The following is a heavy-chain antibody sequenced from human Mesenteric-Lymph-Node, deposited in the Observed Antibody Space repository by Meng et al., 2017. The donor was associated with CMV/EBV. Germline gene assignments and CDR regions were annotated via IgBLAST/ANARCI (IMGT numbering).Heavy chain of an antibody. D-gene: IGHD3/OR15-3a*01. CDR2: ISGGGTTS. CDR1: GFTFTNYA. J-gene: IGHJ4*02. Sequence: GESLKISCAASGFTFTNYAMTWVRQAPGKGLEWVSAISGGGTTSYYADSVKGRFTISRDNSRNRLYLQMNGLRADDTAIYYCAKGAEYFDFWTASDWGQGTLVTVSS. CDR3: AKGAEYFDFWTASD. V-gene: IGHV3-23*01.